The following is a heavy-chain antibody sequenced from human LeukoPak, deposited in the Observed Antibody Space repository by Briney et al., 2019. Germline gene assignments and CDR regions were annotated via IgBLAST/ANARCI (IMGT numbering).Heavy chain of an antibody. J-gene: IGHJ4*02. V-gene: IGHV4-34*01. Sequence: SETLSLTCSVYGGSFSDYNGNWIRQPPGRGLEWIGEFNQSGGPNYHPSLKSRVTKAIDTSKNQCSLKLTSVTAAATAVYYCARGLPGYWGQGTLVIVSS. CDR1: GGSFSDYN. CDR2: FNQSGGP. CDR3: ARGLPGY.